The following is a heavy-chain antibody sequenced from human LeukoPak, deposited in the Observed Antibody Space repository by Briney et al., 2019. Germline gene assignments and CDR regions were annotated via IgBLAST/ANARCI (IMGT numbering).Heavy chain of an antibody. J-gene: IGHJ6*02. V-gene: IGHV3-48*03. Sequence: GGSLRLSCAASGFTFSSYEMNWVRQAPGKGLEWVSHVSNSGSTIYYADSVKGRFTISRDNAKNSLYLQMNSLRAEDTAVYYCARGGSGLYCYYGMDVWGQGTTVTVSS. CDR2: VSNSGSTI. CDR3: ARGGSGLYCYYGMDV. CDR1: GFTFSSYE.